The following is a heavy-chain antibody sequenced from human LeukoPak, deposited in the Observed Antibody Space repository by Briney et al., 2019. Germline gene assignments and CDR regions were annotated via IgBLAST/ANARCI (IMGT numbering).Heavy chain of an antibody. CDR3: AREKQHTMGIDY. V-gene: IGHV4-59*11. D-gene: IGHD2-21*01. Sequence: SEPLSLPCSVCGGSINRHYWRWLRHPRGKGVVWIGYIYYSGSTNYNPSLKSRLIISVDTSKIQSSLKLSSLTTADTAVYYCAREKQHTMGIDYWGQGTLVTVSS. J-gene: IGHJ4*02. CDR2: IYYSGST. CDR1: GGSINRHY.